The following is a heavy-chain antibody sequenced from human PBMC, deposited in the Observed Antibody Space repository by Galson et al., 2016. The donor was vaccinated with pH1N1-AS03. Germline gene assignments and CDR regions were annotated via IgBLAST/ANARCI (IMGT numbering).Heavy chain of an antibody. Sequence: SCAASGFTFSKYAMSWVRQAPEKGLEWVSSISGSGGSTFYADSVKGRFTISRDNSKNTLYLQLNSLRDEDTAIYYCAKRPRSDDYWGQGTLVTVSS. CDR3: AKRPRSDDY. J-gene: IGHJ4*02. CDR2: ISGSGGST. CDR1: GFTFSKYA. V-gene: IGHV3-23*01.